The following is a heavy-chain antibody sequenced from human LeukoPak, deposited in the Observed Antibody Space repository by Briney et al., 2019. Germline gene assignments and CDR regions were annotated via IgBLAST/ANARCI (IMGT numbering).Heavy chain of an antibody. CDR3: ARQGYYDSSGHYYLDY. J-gene: IGHJ4*02. CDR1: GFSLSTSEMR. Sequence: SGPALVKPTQTLTLTCTFSGFSLSTSEMRVSWIRQPPGKALEWLARIDWDDDKFFSTSLKTRLTISKDTSKNQVVLTMTNMDPVDTATYYCARQGYYDSSGHYYLDYGGQGTLVTVSS. V-gene: IGHV2-70*04. D-gene: IGHD3-22*01. CDR2: IDWDDDK.